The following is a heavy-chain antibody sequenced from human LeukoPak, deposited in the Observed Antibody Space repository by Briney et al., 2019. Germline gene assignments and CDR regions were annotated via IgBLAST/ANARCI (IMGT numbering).Heavy chain of an antibody. CDR2: THNSGST. CDR3: AREGHDFWSGSRGWFDP. D-gene: IGHD3-3*01. V-gene: IGHV4-30-4*01. J-gene: IGHJ5*02. CDR1: AGSITSHDYY. Sequence: PSQTLSLTCTASAGSITSHDYYWSWIRQAPGKGLEWIGYTHNSGSTFYNPSLKSRFTISVDTSKNQFSLKVRSVTATDTAVYYCAREGHDFWSGSRGWFDPWGPGTLVTVSS.